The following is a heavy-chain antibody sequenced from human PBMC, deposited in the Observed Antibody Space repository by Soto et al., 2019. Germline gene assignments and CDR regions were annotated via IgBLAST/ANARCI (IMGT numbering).Heavy chain of an antibody. CDR2: INHSGST. Sequence: SETLSLTCAVYGGSFSGYYWSWIRQPPGKGLEWIGEINHSGSTNYNPSLKSRVTISVDTSKNQFSLKLSSVTAADTAVYYCARGSRGGYQLLRRIVAFDIWGQGTMVTVSS. D-gene: IGHD2-2*01. J-gene: IGHJ3*02. CDR1: GGSFSGYY. CDR3: ARGSRGGYQLLRRIVAFDI. V-gene: IGHV4-34*01.